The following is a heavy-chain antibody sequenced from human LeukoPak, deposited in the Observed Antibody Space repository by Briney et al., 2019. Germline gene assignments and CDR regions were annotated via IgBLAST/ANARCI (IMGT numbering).Heavy chain of an antibody. V-gene: IGHV4-39*07. J-gene: IGHJ3*02. CDR1: GGSISSSSYY. CDR2: IYYSGST. D-gene: IGHD2-21*02. Sequence: SETLSLTCTVSGGSISSSSYYWGWIRQPPGKGLEWIGSIYYSGSTYYNPSLKSRLTISVDTSKNQFSLKLNSVTAADTAVYLCARDCGGDSYLGAFDIWGQGTVVTVSS. CDR3: ARDCGGDSYLGAFDI.